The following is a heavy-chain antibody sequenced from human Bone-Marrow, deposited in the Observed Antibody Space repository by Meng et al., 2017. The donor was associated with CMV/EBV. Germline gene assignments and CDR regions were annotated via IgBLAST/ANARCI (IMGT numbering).Heavy chain of an antibody. J-gene: IGHJ4*02. Sequence: KVSCKASGYTFTSYGISWVRQATGQGLEWMGIIYPGDSDTRYSPSFQGQVTISADKSISTAYLQWSSLKASDTAMYYCARDDSSGSIDYWGQGTLVTVSS. CDR3: ARDDSSGSIDY. D-gene: IGHD3-22*01. CDR2: IYPGDSDT. CDR1: GYTFTSYG. V-gene: IGHV5-51*01.